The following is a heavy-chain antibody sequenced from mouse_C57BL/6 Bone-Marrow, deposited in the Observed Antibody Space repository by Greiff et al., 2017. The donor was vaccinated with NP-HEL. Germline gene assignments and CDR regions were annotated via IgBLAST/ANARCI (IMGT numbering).Heavy chain of an antibody. J-gene: IGHJ1*03. CDR1: GFTFSSYA. CDR2: ISSGGDYI. Sequence: EVQWVESGEGLVKPGGSLKLSCAASGFTFSSYAMSWVRQTPEKRLEWVAYISSGGDYIYYADTVKGRFTISRDNARNTLYLQMSSLKSEDTAMYYCTRDGTYYSNYGYFDVWGTGTTVTVSS. V-gene: IGHV5-9-1*02. CDR3: TRDGTYYSNYGYFDV. D-gene: IGHD2-5*01.